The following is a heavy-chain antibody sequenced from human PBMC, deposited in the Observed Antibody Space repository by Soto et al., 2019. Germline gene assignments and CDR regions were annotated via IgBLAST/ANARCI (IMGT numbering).Heavy chain of an antibody. D-gene: IGHD1-7*01. CDR3: AREGGTGTNGEFDY. Sequence: GVLRLSCAASGFTFSDYYMSWICQAPGKGLEWVSYISSSGSAIYYADSVEGRFTISRDNARNSLYLQINSLRAEDTAVYYCAREGGTGTNGEFDYWGQGNQVTVSS. CDR2: ISSSGSAI. CDR1: GFTFSDYY. J-gene: IGHJ4*02. V-gene: IGHV3-11*01.